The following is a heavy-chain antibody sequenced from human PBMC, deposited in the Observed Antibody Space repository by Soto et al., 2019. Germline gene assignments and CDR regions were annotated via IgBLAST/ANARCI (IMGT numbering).Heavy chain of an antibody. J-gene: IGHJ4*02. CDR1: GFSFSSYG. CDR2: ISYDGTNV. CDR3: AKSSGSSGWYGEYLHY. Sequence: GSLRLSCAASGFSFSSYGMNWVRQAPGKGLEWVAVISYDGTNVYYAQSVRGRFTISRDNPKDTLYLQMGSLMAGDTAVYYCAKSSGSSGWYGEYLHYWGQGAMVTVSS. V-gene: IGHV3-30*18. D-gene: IGHD6-19*01.